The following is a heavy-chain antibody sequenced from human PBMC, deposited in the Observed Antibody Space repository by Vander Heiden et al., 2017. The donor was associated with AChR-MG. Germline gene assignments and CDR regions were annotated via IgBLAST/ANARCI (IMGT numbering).Heavy chain of an antibody. CDR2: IWSDGSDK. V-gene: IGHV3-33*01. J-gene: IGHJ4*02. CDR1: GFTCSNHG. D-gene: IGHD3-16*01. Sequence: VQLAESGGGVVQLGRSLSPPGAASGFTCSNHGMPADRHAAGKGLEWVAFIWSDGSDKNSADAVKGRFTISGDNSKNKVYLQMNSLRAEDTAVDYCARDSDDSSMALSGDFDFWGQGTLVTVSS. CDR3: ARDSDDSSMALSGDFDF.